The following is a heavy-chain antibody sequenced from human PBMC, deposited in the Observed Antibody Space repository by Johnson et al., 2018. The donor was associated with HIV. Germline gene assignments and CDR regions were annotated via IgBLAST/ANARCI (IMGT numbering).Heavy chain of an antibody. J-gene: IGHJ3*01. CDR2: ISYDGSNK. D-gene: IGHD3-22*01. Sequence: QELLVESGGGVVQPGRSLRLSCAASGFTFSSYAMHWVRPAPGKGLEWVAVISYDGSNKYYADSVKGRFTISRDNSTNTLYLQMNSLTAEDTAVYYCATFYYDNSNYFELASFFPGPTDLWGQGTLVTVSS. CDR1: GFTFSSYA. CDR3: ATFYYDNSNYFELASFFPGPTDL. V-gene: IGHV3-30-3*01.